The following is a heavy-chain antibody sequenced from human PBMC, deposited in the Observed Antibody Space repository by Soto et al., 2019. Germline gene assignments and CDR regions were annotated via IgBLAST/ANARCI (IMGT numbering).Heavy chain of an antibody. J-gene: IGHJ4*02. V-gene: IGHV2-26*01. CDR2: IFSNDEK. CDR3: ARSQRVIEWFGEFIPFDY. Sequence: QVTLKESGPVLVKPTETLTLTCTVSGFSLSNARMGVSWIRQPPGKALEWLAHIFSNDEKAYSTSLKSRLTITNATAKSQVVLTMTNMDPVDTATYYCARSQRVIEWFGEFIPFDYWGQGTLVTVSS. CDR1: GFSLSNARMG. D-gene: IGHD3-10*01.